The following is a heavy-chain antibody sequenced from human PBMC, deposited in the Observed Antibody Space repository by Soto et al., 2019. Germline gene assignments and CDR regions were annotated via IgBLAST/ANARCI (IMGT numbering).Heavy chain of an antibody. Sequence: PGGSLRLSCVASGFTFGNYAMSWVRQAPGKGLEWVSAITGSGGSTYHADSVKGRLTISRDNSKTTLFLQMSSLRADDTAVYYCAKGSSASRPYYFDHWGQGMLVTVSS. CDR1: GFTFGNYA. V-gene: IGHV3-23*01. CDR3: AKGSSASRPYYFDH. CDR2: ITGSGGST. J-gene: IGHJ4*02. D-gene: IGHD6-19*01.